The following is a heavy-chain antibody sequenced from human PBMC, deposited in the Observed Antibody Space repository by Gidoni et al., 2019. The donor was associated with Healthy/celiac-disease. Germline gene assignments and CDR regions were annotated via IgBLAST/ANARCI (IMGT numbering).Heavy chain of an antibody. V-gene: IGHV3-64*01. CDR2: ISSNVGST. CDR3: ATASPATSGYYYYYYGMDV. Sequence: EVQLVESGGGLVQPGGSLRLSCAASGFTFSSYAMHCVRQAPCKGLEYVSAISSNVGSTYYANSVKGRFTISRDNSKNTLYRQMGSRRAEDMAVYYCATASPATSGYYYYYYGMDVWGQGTTVTVSS. J-gene: IGHJ6*02. D-gene: IGHD2-2*01. CDR1: GFTFSSYA.